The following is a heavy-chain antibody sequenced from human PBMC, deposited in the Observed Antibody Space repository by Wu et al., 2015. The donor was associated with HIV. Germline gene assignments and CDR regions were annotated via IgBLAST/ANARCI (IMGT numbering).Heavy chain of an antibody. CDR1: GYTFTSYG. V-gene: IGHV1-18*01. D-gene: IGHD3-10*01. CDR2: ISAYNGNT. Sequence: VQLVQSGPEVKKPGASVKVSCKASGYTFTSYGISWVRQAPGQGLEWMGWISAYNGNTNYAQKFRGRVTVTTDTSTTTAYMELRSLRSDDTAVYYCARAPNKWFGEVLHYYYYMDVWGRGTTVTVSS. CDR3: ARAPNKWFGEVLHYYYYMDV. J-gene: IGHJ6*03.